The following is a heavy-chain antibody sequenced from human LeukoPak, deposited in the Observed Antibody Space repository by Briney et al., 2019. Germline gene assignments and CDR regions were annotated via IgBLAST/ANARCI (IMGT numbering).Heavy chain of an antibody. J-gene: IGHJ1*01. CDR1: GFTFSSYA. D-gene: IGHD2-8*01. V-gene: IGHV3-30-3*01. Sequence: GGSLRLSCAASGFTFSSYAMHWVRQAPGKGLEWVAVISYDGSNKYYADSVKGRFTISRDNSKNTLYLQMNSLRAEDTAVYYCARDPWDCTNGVCFKYFQHWGQGTLVTVSS. CDR3: ARDPWDCTNGVCFKYFQH. CDR2: ISYDGSNK.